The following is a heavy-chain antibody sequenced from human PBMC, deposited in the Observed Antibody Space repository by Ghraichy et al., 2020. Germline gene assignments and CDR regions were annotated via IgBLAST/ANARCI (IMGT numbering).Heavy chain of an antibody. CDR2: MNPNSGNT. V-gene: IGHV1-8*01. CDR3: ARLRDCTNGVCYPDFDY. D-gene: IGHD2-8*01. CDR1: GYTFTSYD. J-gene: IGHJ4*02. Sequence: ASVKVSCKTSGYTFTSYDINWVRQATGQGLEWMGWMNPNSGNTGYAQRFQGRVTMTKNASISTAYMELSSLRSEDAAIYYCARLRDCTNGVCYPDFDYWGQGTLVTVSS.